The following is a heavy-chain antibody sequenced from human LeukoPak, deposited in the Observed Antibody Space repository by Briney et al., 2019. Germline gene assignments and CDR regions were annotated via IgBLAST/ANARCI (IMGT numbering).Heavy chain of an antibody. CDR2: INSDGSST. Sequence: GGSLRLSCAASGFTFSSYWMHWVRQAPGNGLVWVSRINSDGSSTSYADSVKGRFTISRDNAKNTLYLQMNSLRAEDTAMYYCARLVNWNYLDYWGQGTLVTVSS. V-gene: IGHV3-74*01. D-gene: IGHD1-7*01. J-gene: IGHJ4*02. CDR3: ARLVNWNYLDY. CDR1: GFTFSSYW.